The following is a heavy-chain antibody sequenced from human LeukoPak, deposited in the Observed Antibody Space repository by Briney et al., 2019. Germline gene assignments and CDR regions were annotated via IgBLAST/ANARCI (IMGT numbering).Heavy chain of an antibody. CDR1: GFTFSSYA. V-gene: IGHV3-30-3*01. CDR3: ARDFGWLSGFDN. CDR2: ISYDGTNK. D-gene: IGHD3-9*01. J-gene: IGHJ4*02. Sequence: GRSLRLSCAASGFTFSSYAIHWVRQAQGKGLEWVAIISYDGTNKYYADSVRGRFTISRDNSKNTLYLQMNSLRAEDTAVYYCARDFGWLSGFDNWGQGTLVTVSS.